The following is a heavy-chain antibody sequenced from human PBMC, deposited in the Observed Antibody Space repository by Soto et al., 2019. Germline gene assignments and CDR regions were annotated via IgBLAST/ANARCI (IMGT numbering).Heavy chain of an antibody. CDR2: ISSSGYT. D-gene: IGHD4-17*01. Sequence: QVQLQESGPGLVKPSETLSLTCTVSGGSISTNYWSWIRQPPGKGLEWIGYISSSGYTNYNASLKSRITISIDTSKNQISLKLTSVTAADTAVYYCASLHGARFDPWGQGTLVTVSS. V-gene: IGHV4-4*08. J-gene: IGHJ5*02. CDR3: ASLHGARFDP. CDR1: GGSISTNY.